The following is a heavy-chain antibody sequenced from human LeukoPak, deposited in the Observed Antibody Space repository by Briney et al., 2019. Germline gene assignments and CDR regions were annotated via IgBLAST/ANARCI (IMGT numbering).Heavy chain of an antibody. CDR3: ARDSLYYDILTGPEPDYYYYYGMDV. Sequence: ASVKVSCKASGGTFSSYAISWVRQAPGQGLEWMGGIIPIFGTANYAQKFQGRVTITADESTSTAYMGLSSLRSEDTAVYYCARDSLYYDILTGPEPDYYYYYGMDVWGQGTTVTVSS. D-gene: IGHD3-9*01. V-gene: IGHV1-69*13. J-gene: IGHJ6*02. CDR1: GGTFSSYA. CDR2: IIPIFGTA.